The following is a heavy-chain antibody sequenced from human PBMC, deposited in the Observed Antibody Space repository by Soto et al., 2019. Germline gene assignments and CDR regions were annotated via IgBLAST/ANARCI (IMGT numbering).Heavy chain of an antibody. CDR1: GFTFSRHW. CDR2: IISDGSST. J-gene: IGHJ4*02. Sequence: EVQLVESGGVLVHPGGSLRLSCASSGFTFSRHWMHWGRQAPGKGLVWVSRIISDGSSTSYADSVKGRFTISRDNAKNTLYLQMNSLRAEDTAVYYCAIDTGSDPIDYWGQGTLVTVSS. CDR3: AIDTGSDPIDY. V-gene: IGHV3-74*01. D-gene: IGHD6-19*01.